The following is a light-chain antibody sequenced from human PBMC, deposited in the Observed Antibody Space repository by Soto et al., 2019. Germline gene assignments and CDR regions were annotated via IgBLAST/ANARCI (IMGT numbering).Light chain of an antibody. CDR2: EVS. CDR1: SSDVGDYNY. J-gene: IGLJ1*01. Sequence: QSALTQPASVSGSPGQSITISCTGTSSDVGDYNYVSWYQQHPGKAPKLMIYEVSYRPSGVSNRFSGSKSGNTASLTISGLQAEDEADYYCSSYTTSFTRVFGTGTKLTVL. CDR3: SSYTTSFTRV. V-gene: IGLV2-14*01.